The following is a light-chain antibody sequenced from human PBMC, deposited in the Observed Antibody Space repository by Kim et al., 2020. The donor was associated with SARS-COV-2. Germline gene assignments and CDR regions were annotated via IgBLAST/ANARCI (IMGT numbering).Light chain of an antibody. CDR1: QSVTNNY. Sequence: PGDRVTLSCRASQSVTNNYLAWYQQKPGQAPRILFYCISRRGTGIPDRFSASGSGTDFTLTISGLEPEDVAVYFCQHSNGSFSITFGQGTRLEIK. CDR2: CIS. V-gene: IGKV3-20*01. CDR3: QHSNGSFSIT. J-gene: IGKJ5*01.